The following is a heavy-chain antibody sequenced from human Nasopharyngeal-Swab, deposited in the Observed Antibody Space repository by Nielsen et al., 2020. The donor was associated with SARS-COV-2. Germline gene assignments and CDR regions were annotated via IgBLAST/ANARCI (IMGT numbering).Heavy chain of an antibody. CDR3: SRDPRGVYYYYYGMDV. Sequence: GESPKITGAASGFTFSSYGMHWDRQAPGKGLEWVAVIWYDGSNKYNADSVTGRFTISRDNSKNTLYLQMNGLRAEDTAVYYCSRDPRGVYYYYYGMDVWGQGTTVTVSS. D-gene: IGHD3-10*01. CDR2: IWYDGSNK. CDR1: GFTFSSYG. J-gene: IGHJ6*02. V-gene: IGHV3-33*01.